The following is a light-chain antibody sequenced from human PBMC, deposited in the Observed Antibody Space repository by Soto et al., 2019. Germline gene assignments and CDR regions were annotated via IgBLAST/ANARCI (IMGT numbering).Light chain of an antibody. J-gene: IGKJ1*01. CDR3: QHYNSYSEA. V-gene: IGKV1-5*03. Sequence: DIQMTQSPSTPSASVGDRGTLPCRASQTIDSWLAWYQQRPGKPPNLLIYKASTLASGVPSRFSGSGSGTEFTLTISSLQPDDFATYYCQHYNSYSEAFGQGTKVDIK. CDR1: QTIDSW. CDR2: KAS.